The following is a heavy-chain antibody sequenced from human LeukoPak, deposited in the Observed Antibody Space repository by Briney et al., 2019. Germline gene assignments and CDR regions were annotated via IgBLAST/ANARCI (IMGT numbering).Heavy chain of an antibody. D-gene: IGHD6-13*01. CDR3: ARVPPLSSSWPYYGMDV. CDR2: IHSDGSST. V-gene: IGHV3-74*01. J-gene: IGHJ6*02. CDR1: GFTFTSFW. Sequence: GGSLRLSCAASGFTFTSFWMHWVRQVPGKGLVWVSHIHSDGSSTSYADSVKGRFTISRDNSKNTLYLQMNSLRAEDTAVYYCARVPPLSSSWPYYGMDVWGQGTTVTVSS.